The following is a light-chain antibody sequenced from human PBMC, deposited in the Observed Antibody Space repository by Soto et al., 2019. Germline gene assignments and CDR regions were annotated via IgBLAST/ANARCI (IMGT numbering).Light chain of an antibody. V-gene: IGLV2-11*01. CDR3: CSYAGTKDYV. CDR1: SSDVGVSRS. Sequence: QSVLTQPRSVSGSPGQSVTISCTGTSSDVGVSRSVSWYQQHPGKAPKLIISDVTKRPSGVPYRFSGSKSGNTASLTISGLQAADEADYYCCSYAGTKDYVFGTGTKLTVL. J-gene: IGLJ1*01. CDR2: DVT.